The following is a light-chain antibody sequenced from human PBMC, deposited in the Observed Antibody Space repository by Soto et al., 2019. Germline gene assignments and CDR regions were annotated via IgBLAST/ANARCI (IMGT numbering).Light chain of an antibody. Sequence: EIVMTQSPATLSVSPGERATLSCRASQSVSSNLAWYQQKPGQAPRLLIYGASTRATGIPARFSGSGSGTEFTLTISSLQSEEFVVYYCQQYNNWPMYTFGQGAKLEIK. V-gene: IGKV3-15*01. CDR2: GAS. J-gene: IGKJ2*01. CDR3: QQYNNWPMYT. CDR1: QSVSSN.